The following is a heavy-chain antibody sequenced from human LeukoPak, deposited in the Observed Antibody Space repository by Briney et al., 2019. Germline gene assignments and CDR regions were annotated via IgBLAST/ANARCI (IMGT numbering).Heavy chain of an antibody. CDR2: IYSSGST. D-gene: IGHD1-1*01. Sequence: GGSLRLSCAVSGFTVSSNYMSWVRQAPGKGLEWVSIIYSSGSTYYADSVKGRFTFSRDNSKNTLSLQMNSLRAEDTAVYYCARGTGGFHDAFDIWGQGTMVTVSS. V-gene: IGHV3-53*01. CDR1: GFTVSSNY. J-gene: IGHJ3*02. CDR3: ARGTGGFHDAFDI.